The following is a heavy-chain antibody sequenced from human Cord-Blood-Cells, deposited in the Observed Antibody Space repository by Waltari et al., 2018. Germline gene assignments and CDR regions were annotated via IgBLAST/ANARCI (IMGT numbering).Heavy chain of an antibody. CDR1: GFTVSRNY. J-gene: IGHJ4*02. CDR2: IYSGGST. Sequence: EVQLVESGGGLIQPGGSLRLSCAASGFTVSRNYMRWVRQAPGKGLEWVSVIYSGGSTYYADSVKGRFTISRDNSKNTLYLQMNSLRAEDTAVYYCARGAPYDFWSGYYRDWGQGTLVTVSS. V-gene: IGHV3-53*01. D-gene: IGHD3-3*01. CDR3: ARGAPYDFWSGYYRD.